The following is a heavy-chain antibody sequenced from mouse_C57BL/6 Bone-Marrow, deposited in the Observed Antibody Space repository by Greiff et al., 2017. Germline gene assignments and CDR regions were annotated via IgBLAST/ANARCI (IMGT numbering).Heavy chain of an antibody. V-gene: IGHV1-64*01. CDR2: IHPNSGST. CDR1: GYTFTSYW. D-gene: IGHD2-4*01. CDR3: AGGLRHYYAMDY. J-gene: IGHJ4*01. Sequence: QVQLQQPGAELVKPGASVKLSCKASGYTFTSYWMHWVKQRPGQGLEWIGMIHPNSGSTNYNEKFKSKATLTVNKSSSTAYMQLSSLTSEDSAVYYCAGGLRHYYAMDYWGQGTPVTVSS.